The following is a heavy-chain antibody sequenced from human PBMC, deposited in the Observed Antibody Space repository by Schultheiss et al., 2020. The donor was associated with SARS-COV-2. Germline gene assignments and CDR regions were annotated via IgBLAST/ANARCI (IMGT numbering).Heavy chain of an antibody. Sequence: SETLSLTCTVSGDFISTYYWSWIRQPPGKALEWIGYVYYTGGTSYNPSLKSRVTISVDTSKNQFSLKLSSVTAADTAVYYCARDRGYSYGRYYYYGMDVWGQGTTVTVSS. J-gene: IGHJ6*02. CDR1: GDFISTYY. CDR3: ARDRGYSYGRYYYYGMDV. V-gene: IGHV4-59*01. D-gene: IGHD5-18*01. CDR2: VYYTGGT.